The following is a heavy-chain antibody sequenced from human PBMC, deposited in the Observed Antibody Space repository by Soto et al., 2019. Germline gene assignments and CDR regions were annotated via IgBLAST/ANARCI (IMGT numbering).Heavy chain of an antibody. D-gene: IGHD2-15*01. CDR3: ARHRGGGKYYYYGMDV. V-gene: IGHV5-51*01. Sequence: GESLKISCKGSGYSFTSYWIGWVRQMPGKGLEWKGIIYPDDSDTRYSPSFQGQVTISADKSISTASLQWNSLKASDTAFFYCARHRGGGKYYYYGMDVWGQGTTVTVSS. J-gene: IGHJ6*02. CDR2: IYPDDSDT. CDR1: GYSFTSYW.